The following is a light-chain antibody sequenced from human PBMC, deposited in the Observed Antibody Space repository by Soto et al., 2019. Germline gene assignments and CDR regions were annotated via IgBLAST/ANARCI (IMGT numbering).Light chain of an antibody. CDR2: GAS. Sequence: EIVLTQSPGTLSLSPGERATLSCRASQSVSSSYLAWYQQKPGQAPRLLIFGASRRATGIPDRFSGSGSGTNFTLTISRLEPEDFAVYYCQHRMNWPLTFGQGTRLEIK. V-gene: IGKV3D-20*02. CDR3: QHRMNWPLT. CDR1: QSVSSSY. J-gene: IGKJ5*01.